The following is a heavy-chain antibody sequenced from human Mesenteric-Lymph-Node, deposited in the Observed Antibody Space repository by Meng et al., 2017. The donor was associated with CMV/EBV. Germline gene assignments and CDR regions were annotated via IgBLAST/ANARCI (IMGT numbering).Heavy chain of an antibody. V-gene: IGHV4-31*03. D-gene: IGHD3-10*01. CDR2: IYYSGST. J-gene: IGHJ6*02. Sequence: SETLSLTCTVSGGSISSGGYYWSWIRQHPGKGLEWIGYIYYSGSTYYNPSLKSRVTISVDTSKNQFSLKLSSVTAADTAVYYCARGPMVRGVIITLPHYYYYGMDVWGQGTTVTVSS. CDR3: ARGPMVRGVIITLPHYYYYGMDV. CDR1: GGSISSGGYY.